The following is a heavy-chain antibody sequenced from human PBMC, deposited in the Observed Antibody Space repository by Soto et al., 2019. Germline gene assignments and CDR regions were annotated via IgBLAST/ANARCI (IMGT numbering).Heavy chain of an antibody. CDR2: INSDGSTI. J-gene: IGHJ3*02. Sequence: PGGSLRLSCAASGFNFGPFWMHWVRQAPGKGLVWVSHINSDGSTIVYADSVKGRFTISRDNAKSTLFLQMNGLRVEDTAVYYCARDRGYPDSFNIWGQGTTVTVSS. D-gene: IGHD3-10*01. V-gene: IGHV3-74*01. CDR1: GFNFGPFW. CDR3: ARDRGYPDSFNI.